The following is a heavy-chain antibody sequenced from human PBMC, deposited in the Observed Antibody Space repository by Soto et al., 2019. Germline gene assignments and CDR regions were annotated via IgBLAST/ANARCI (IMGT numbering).Heavy chain of an antibody. CDR2: IYDSGST. Sequence: SETLSLTCAVSGDSISRGGYSWTWIRQPPGKALEWIGNIYDSGSTSYNPSLKSRVAMSVDTSKNQFSLRLTSVTAADTAVYFCARGSSSYYDYGMDVWGQGTTVTVSS. CDR1: GDSISRGGYS. CDR3: ARGSSSYYDYGMDV. V-gene: IGHV4-30-2*01. D-gene: IGHD6-6*01. J-gene: IGHJ6*02.